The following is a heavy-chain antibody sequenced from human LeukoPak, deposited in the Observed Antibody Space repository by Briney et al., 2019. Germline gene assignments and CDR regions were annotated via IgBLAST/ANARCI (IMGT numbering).Heavy chain of an antibody. CDR1: GFTFSSYW. D-gene: IGHD3-22*01. J-gene: IGHJ4*02. Sequence: PGGSLRLSCAASGFTFSSYWMHWVRQAPGKGLVWVSRINSDGSSTSYADSVKGRCTISRDNAKNTLYLQMNSLRAEDTAVYYCAREASIGGYFDYWGQGTLVTVSS. CDR3: AREASIGGYFDY. V-gene: IGHV3-74*01. CDR2: INSDGSST.